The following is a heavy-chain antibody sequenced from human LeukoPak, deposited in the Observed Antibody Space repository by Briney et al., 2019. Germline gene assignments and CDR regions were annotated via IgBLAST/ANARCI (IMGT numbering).Heavy chain of an antibody. CDR2: INSDGSTI. Sequence: QPGGSLRLSCAASGFTFSSYWVHWVRQAPGKGLEWVARINSDGSTINHADSVRGRFTISRDSAENTLYLQMSSLRAEDTAIYFCARAAYYRFDYWGQGTLVTVSS. CDR1: GFTFSSYW. D-gene: IGHD1-26*01. J-gene: IGHJ4*02. CDR3: ARAAYYRFDY. V-gene: IGHV3-74*01.